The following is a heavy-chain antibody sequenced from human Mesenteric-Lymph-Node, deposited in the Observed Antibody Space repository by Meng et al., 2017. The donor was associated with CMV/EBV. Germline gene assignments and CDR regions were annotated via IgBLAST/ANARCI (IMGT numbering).Heavy chain of an antibody. CDR3: ARALGDYGMDV. V-gene: IGHV3-30-3*01. Sequence: SCAASGFTFSTYEINWVRQAPGKGLEWVAVISYDGSNKYYADSVKGRFTISRDNSKNTLYLQMNSLRAEDTAVYYCARALGDYGMDVWGQGTTVTVSS. CDR2: ISYDGSNK. J-gene: IGHJ6*02. CDR1: GFTFSTYE. D-gene: IGHD3-16*01.